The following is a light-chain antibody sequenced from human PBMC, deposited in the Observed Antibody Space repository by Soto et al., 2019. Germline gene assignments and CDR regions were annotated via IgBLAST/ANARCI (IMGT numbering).Light chain of an antibody. V-gene: IGKV3-15*01. CDR1: QSVSSSY. CDR2: GAS. J-gene: IGKJ1*01. Sequence: EIVLTQSPGTLSLSPGERATLSCRASQSVSSSYLAWYQQKPGQAPRLLIYGASSRATGIPARFSGSGSGTDFTLTITSLQSEDFGVYYCHQHNNWWTFGQGTKVDNK. CDR3: HQHNNWWT.